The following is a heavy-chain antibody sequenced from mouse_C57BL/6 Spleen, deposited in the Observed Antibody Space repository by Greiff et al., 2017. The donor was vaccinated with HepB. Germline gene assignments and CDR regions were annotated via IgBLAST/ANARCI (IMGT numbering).Heavy chain of an antibody. V-gene: IGHV1-81*01. J-gene: IGHJ2*01. CDR3: ARRIGAYYSNPEDYFDY. Sequence: VQLQQSGAELARPGASVKLSCKASGYTFTSYGISWVKQRTGQGLEWIGEIYPRSGNTYYNEKFKGKATLTADKSSSTAYMELRSLTSEDSAVYFCARRIGAYYSNPEDYFDYWGQGTTLTVSS. CDR2: IYPRSGNT. D-gene: IGHD2-5*01. CDR1: GYTFTSYG.